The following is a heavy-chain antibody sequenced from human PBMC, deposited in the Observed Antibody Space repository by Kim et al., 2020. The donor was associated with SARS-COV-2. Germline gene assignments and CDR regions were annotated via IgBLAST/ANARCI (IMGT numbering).Heavy chain of an antibody. CDR3: ARLSETWSSWSRPHYFDY. V-gene: IGHV4-59*08. J-gene: IGHJ4*02. D-gene: IGHD6-13*01. CDR2: IYYSGST. Sequence: SETLSLTCTVSGGSISSYYWSWIRQPPGKGLEWIGYIYYSGSTNYNPSLKSRVTISVDTSKNQFSLKLSSVTAADTAVYYCARLSETWSSWSRPHYFDYWGQGTLVTVSS. CDR1: GGSISSYY.